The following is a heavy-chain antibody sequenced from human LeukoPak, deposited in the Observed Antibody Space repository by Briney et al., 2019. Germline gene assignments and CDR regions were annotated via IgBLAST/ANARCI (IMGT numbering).Heavy chain of an antibody. CDR2: ISSGSSTI. CDR3: ARVDYYDSSGYYNWFDP. J-gene: IGHJ5*02. CDR1: GFTFSSYS. Sequence: GRSLRLSCAASGFTFSSYSMNWVRQAPGKGLEWVSYISSGSSTIYYADSVKGRFTISRDNAKNSLYLQMNSLRAEDTAVYYSARVDYYDSSGYYNWFDPWGQGTLVTVSS. V-gene: IGHV3-48*04. D-gene: IGHD3-22*01.